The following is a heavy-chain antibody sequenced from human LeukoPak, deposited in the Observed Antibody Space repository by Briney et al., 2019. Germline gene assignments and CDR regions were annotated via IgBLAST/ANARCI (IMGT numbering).Heavy chain of an antibody. CDR3: AGLVTTDYYLDY. Sequence: ASVKVSCKASGGTFSSYAISWVRQAPGEGLEWMGRIIPIFGIANYAQKFQGRVTITADKSTSTAYMELSSLRSEDTAVYYCAGLVTTDYYLDYWGQGTLVTVSS. J-gene: IGHJ4*02. CDR1: GGTFSSYA. D-gene: IGHD4-11*01. CDR2: IIPIFGIA. V-gene: IGHV1-69*04.